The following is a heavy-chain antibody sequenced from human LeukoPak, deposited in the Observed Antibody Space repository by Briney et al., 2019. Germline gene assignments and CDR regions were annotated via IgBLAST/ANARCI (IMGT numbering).Heavy chain of an antibody. CDR3: ARRTSVGYYDSSGSLAWFDP. D-gene: IGHD3-22*01. CDR1: GGSISSYY. Sequence: SDTLSLTCTVSGGSISSYYWSWIRQPPGKGLEWIGYIYYSGSTNYNPSLKSRVTISVDTSKNQFSLKLSSVPAADTAVYYCARRTSVGYYDSSGSLAWFDPWGQGTLVTVSS. V-gene: IGHV4-59*08. CDR2: IYYSGST. J-gene: IGHJ5*02.